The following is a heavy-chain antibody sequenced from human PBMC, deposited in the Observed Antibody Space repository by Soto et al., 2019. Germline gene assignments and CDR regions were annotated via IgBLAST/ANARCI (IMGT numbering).Heavy chain of an antibody. CDR1: GGTFSSYA. J-gene: IGHJ6*02. V-gene: IGHV1-69*06. Sequence: ASVKVSCKASGGTFSSYAISWVRQSPGQGLEWMGGIIPIFGTAHYAQKFQGRVTITAAKSTSTAYMELSSLRSEDTAVYYCAIVTSPVVITLCYGMDVWGQGTTVTVSS. CDR3: AIVTSPVVITLCYGMDV. D-gene: IGHD3-16*02. CDR2: IIPIFGTA.